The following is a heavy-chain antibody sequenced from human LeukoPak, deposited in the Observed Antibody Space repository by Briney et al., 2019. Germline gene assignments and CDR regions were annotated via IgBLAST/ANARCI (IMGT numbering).Heavy chain of an antibody. CDR3: AKDHYWSIDY. J-gene: IGHJ4*02. D-gene: IGHD3-3*01. CDR2: IKGDGIST. V-gene: IGHV3-74*01. Sequence: PGGSLRLSCAASGFDFSSNWMHWVRHAPGQGPVWVSRIKGDGISTNYADSVKGRFTISRDIAKNTLYLQMNSLRAEDTGVYYCAKDHYWSIDYWGRGTLVTVSS. CDR1: GFDFSSNW.